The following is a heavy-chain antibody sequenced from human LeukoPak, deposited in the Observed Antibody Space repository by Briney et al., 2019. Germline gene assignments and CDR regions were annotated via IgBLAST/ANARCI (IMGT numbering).Heavy chain of an antibody. V-gene: IGHV1-2*02. CDR1: GYTFTGYY. CDR2: INPNSGGT. D-gene: IGHD5-24*01. Sequence: GASVKVSCKASGYTFTGYYMHWVRQAPGQRLEWMGWINPNSGGTNYAQKFQGRVTMTRDTSISTAYMERSRLRSDDTAVYYCARDGWPAYYYYGMDVWGQGTTVTVSS. CDR3: ARDGWPAYYYYGMDV. J-gene: IGHJ6*02.